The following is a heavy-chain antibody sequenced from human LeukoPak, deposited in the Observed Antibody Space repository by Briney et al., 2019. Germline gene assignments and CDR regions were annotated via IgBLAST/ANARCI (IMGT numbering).Heavy chain of an antibody. CDR2: VSPYNGRT. Sequence: ASVKVSCKTSGYNFPSYGISWVRQAPGQGLEWMGWVSPYNGRTNYAQRLLDRVTMTTDTSTTTAYMELRGLRSDDTAIYYCARTRFTSIMGEGDYWGQGTLVTVSS. CDR1: GYNFPSYG. V-gene: IGHV1-18*01. J-gene: IGHJ4*02. CDR3: ARTRFTSIMGEGDY. D-gene: IGHD1-26*01.